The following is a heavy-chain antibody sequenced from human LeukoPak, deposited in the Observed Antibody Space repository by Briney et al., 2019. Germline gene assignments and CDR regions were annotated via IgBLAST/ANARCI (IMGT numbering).Heavy chain of an antibody. CDR2: ISSSGSTI. CDR3: ARFLGYCIAPCGMDV. J-gene: IGHJ6*02. D-gene: IGHD2-15*01. V-gene: IGHV3-11*01. CDR1: GFTFSDYY. Sequence: GGSLRLSCAASGFTFSDYYMSWIRQAPGKGLEWVSYISSSGSTIYYADSVKGRFTTSRDNAKNSLYLQMNSLRAEDTAVYYCARFLGYCIAPCGMDVWGQGTTVTVSS.